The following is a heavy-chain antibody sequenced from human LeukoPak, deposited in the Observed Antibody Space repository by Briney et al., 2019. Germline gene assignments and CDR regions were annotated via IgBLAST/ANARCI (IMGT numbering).Heavy chain of an antibody. D-gene: IGHD4-17*01. CDR2: ISSNGGST. CDR3: ARGDLYGDYKFDY. V-gene: IGHV3-64*01. Sequence: PGGSLRLSCAASGFTFSSYAMHWVRQAPGKGLEYVSAISSNGGSTYYANSVKGRFTISRDNSKNTLYLQMGSLRAEDVAVYYCARGDLYGDYKFDYWGQGTLVTVSS. J-gene: IGHJ4*02. CDR1: GFTFSSYA.